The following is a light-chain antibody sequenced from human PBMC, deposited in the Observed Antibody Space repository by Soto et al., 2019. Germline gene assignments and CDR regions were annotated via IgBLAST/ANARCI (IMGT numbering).Light chain of an antibody. CDR3: QQSYSTPPT. CDR1: QSISNY. CDR2: AAS. Sequence: DIQMTQSPSSLSASVGDRVTISCRASQSISNYLNWYQQKPGKPPKLLIYAASSLQSGVPSRFSGSGSGTDFTLTISSLQPEDFATYYCQQSYSTPPTFGQGTKV. V-gene: IGKV1-39*01. J-gene: IGKJ1*01.